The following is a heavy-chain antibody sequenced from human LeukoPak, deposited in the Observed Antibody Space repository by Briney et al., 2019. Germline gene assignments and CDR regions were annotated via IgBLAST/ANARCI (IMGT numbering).Heavy chain of an antibody. CDR1: GGSISSSSYY. Sequence: SSENLSLTCTVSGGSISSSSYYWGWIRQPPGKGLEWIGSIYYSGSTYYNPSLKSRVTISVDTSKNQFSLKLSSVTAADTAAYYCARLRGYCSGGSCYSFPDYWGQGTLVTVSS. V-gene: IGHV4-39*01. D-gene: IGHD2-15*01. CDR3: ARLRGYCSGGSCYSFPDY. J-gene: IGHJ4*02. CDR2: IYYSGST.